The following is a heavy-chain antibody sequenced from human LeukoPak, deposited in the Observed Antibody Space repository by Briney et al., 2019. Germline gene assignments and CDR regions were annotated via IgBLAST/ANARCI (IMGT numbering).Heavy chain of an antibody. CDR2: IIPIFGTA. CDR1: GGTFSSYA. V-gene: IGHV1-69*06. J-gene: IGHJ4*02. CDR3: ARAGYSGYDLEGGYFDY. Sequence: SVKVSCKASGGTFSSYAISWVRQAPGQGLEWMGGIIPIFGTANYAQKFQGRVTITADKSTSTAYMELSSLRSEDTAVYYCARAGYSGYDLEGGYFDYWGQGTLVTVSS. D-gene: IGHD5-12*01.